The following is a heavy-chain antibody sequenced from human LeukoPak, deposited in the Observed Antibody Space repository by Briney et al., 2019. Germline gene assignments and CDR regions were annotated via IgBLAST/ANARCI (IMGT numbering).Heavy chain of an antibody. CDR1: GGSISSYF. J-gene: IGHJ4*02. CDR3: AGSRNYEGSGFYGYDY. CDR2: IYYSGST. Sequence: PSETLSLTCTVSGGSISSYFWSWRRQPPGKGLEWIGYIYYSGSTNYNPSLKSRVTISVDTSKNQISLNLSSVTAADTAVYYCAGSRNYEGSGFYGYDYWGQGTLVTVSS. V-gene: IGHV4-59*01. D-gene: IGHD3-22*01.